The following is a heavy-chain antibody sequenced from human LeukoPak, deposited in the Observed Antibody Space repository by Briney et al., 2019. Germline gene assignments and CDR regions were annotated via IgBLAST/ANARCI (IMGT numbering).Heavy chain of an antibody. D-gene: IGHD3-22*01. CDR2: IIPIFGTA. Sequence: GASVKVSCKASVGTFSSYAISWVRQAPGQGLEWMGGIIPIFGTANYAQKFQGRVTITADESTSTAYMELSSLRSEDTAVYYCATTPRRDYYDSSGYYPDPTFDYWGQGTLVTVSS. CDR1: VGTFSSYA. CDR3: ATTPRRDYYDSSGYYPDPTFDY. J-gene: IGHJ4*02. V-gene: IGHV1-69*13.